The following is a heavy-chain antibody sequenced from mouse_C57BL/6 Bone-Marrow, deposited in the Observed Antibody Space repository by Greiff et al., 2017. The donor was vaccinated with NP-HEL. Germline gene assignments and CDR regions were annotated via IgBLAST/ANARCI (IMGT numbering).Heavy chain of an antibody. D-gene: IGHD2-4*01. V-gene: IGHV5-6*02. CDR3: ARPSMITTSDFDY. CDR1: GFTFSSYG. J-gene: IGHJ2*01. CDR2: ISSGGSYT. Sequence: DVMLVESGGDLVKPGGSLKLSCAASGFTFSSYGMSWVRQTPDKRLEWVATISSGGSYTYYPDSVKGRFTISRDNAKNTLYLQMSSLKSEDTAMYYCARPSMITTSDFDYWGQGTTLTVSS.